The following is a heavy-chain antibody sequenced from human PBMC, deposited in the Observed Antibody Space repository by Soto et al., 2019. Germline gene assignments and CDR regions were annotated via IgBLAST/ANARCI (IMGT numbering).Heavy chain of an antibody. Sequence: SVKVSCKASGGTLSSFINYPINWVRQAPGQGLEWMGGIVPNVGTVNYAQKFQGRVTITADKSTGTAYMELSSLRSEDTALYYCATPTPLRGAMITNINFDFWGQGTPVTVSS. CDR3: ATPTPLRGAMITNINFDF. CDR1: GGTLSSFINYP. J-gene: IGHJ4*02. V-gene: IGHV1-69*06. CDR2: IVPNVGTV. D-gene: IGHD3-10*01.